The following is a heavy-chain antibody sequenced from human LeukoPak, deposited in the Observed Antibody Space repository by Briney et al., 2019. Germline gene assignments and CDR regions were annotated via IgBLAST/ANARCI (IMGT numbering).Heavy chain of an antibody. CDR1: GGTFSSYA. CDR3: ARGSIVVVTAQRGYYYYMDV. J-gene: IGHJ6*03. V-gene: IGHV1-69*05. CDR2: IIPIFGTA. D-gene: IGHD2-21*02. Sequence: SVKVSCKASGGTFSSYAISWVRQAPGQGLEWMGGIIPIFGTANYAQKFQGRVTITTDESTSTAYMELSSLRSEDTAVYYCARGSIVVVTAQRGYYYYMDVWGKPTTVTDSS.